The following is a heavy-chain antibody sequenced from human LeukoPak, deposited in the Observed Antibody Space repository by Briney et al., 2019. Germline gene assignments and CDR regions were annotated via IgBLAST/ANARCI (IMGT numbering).Heavy chain of an antibody. Sequence: GGSLRLSCAASGFTFSSYGMHWVRQAPGKGLEWVAVIWYDGSNKYYADSVKGRFTISRDNSKNTLYLQMNSLRAEDTAVYYCAKETPDPQLRFLEWLPLNWFDPWGQGTLVTVSS. V-gene: IGHV3-33*06. CDR1: GFTFSSYG. D-gene: IGHD3-3*01. J-gene: IGHJ5*02. CDR3: AKETPDPQLRFLEWLPLNWFDP. CDR2: IWYDGSNK.